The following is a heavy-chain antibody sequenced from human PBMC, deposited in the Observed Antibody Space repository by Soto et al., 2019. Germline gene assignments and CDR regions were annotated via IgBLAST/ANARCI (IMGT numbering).Heavy chain of an antibody. CDR2: ISGSGGST. CDR1: GFTFSSYA. Sequence: GGSLRLSCAASGFTFSSYAMSWVRQAPGKGLEWVSAISGSGGSTDYADSVKGRFTISRDNSKNTLYLQMNSLRAEDTAVYYCAKVGLDSDYSYYGMDVWGQGTTVTVSS. CDR3: AKVGLDSDYSYYGMDV. J-gene: IGHJ6*02. D-gene: IGHD2-2*03. V-gene: IGHV3-23*01.